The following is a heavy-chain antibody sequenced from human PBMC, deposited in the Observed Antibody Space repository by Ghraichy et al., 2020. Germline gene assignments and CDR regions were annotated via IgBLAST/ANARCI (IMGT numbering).Heavy chain of an antibody. D-gene: IGHD3-22*01. J-gene: IGHJ4*02. Sequence: SCAASGFTVSSNYMNWVRQAPGKGLEWVSVIYNDGSTYYTDSVKGRFTISRDNSKNTLLLQMNSLRAEDTAVYYCARGRSDYQTDYFDYWGQGTLVTVSS. CDR3: ARGRSDYQTDYFDY. V-gene: IGHV3-53*01. CDR2: IYNDGST. CDR1: GFTVSSNY.